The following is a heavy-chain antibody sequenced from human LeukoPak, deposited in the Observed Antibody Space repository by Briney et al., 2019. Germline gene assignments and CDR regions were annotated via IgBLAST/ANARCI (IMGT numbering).Heavy chain of an antibody. CDR2: ISGIGGST. D-gene: IGHD3-10*01. J-gene: IGHJ3*02. Sequence: GGSLRLSCAASGFTFSSYAMSCGRQAPGKGLERGSAISGIGGSTYYADSVKGRFTISRDNSKNTLYLQMNSLRAEDTAVYYCAKDVAPSGQYGDAFDIWGQGTMVTVFS. CDR1: GFTFSSYA. CDR3: AKDVAPSGQYGDAFDI. V-gene: IGHV3-23*01.